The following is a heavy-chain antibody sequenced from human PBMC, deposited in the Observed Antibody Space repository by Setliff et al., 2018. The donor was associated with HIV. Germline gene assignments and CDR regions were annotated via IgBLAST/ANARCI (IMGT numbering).Heavy chain of an antibody. D-gene: IGHD5-12*01. CDR3: ASAGAWQRNALDI. Sequence: ASVKVSCKASGYTFTSDYMHWVRQAPGQGLEWMGWINPNSGGTTYAQKFQGRVAMTRDTSTSTVYMELSSLRSEDTAAYYCASAGAWQRNALDIWGQGTMVTVSS. CDR1: GYTFTSDY. V-gene: IGHV1-2*02. J-gene: IGHJ3*02. CDR2: INPNSGGT.